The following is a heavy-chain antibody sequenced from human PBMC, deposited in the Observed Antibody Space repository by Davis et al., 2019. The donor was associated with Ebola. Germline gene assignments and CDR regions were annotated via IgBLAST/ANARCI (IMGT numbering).Heavy chain of an antibody. J-gene: IGHJ4*02. CDR3: ARGPGSTGAHFGY. V-gene: IGHV4-30-4*01. D-gene: IGHD3-10*01. Sequence: PSETLSLTCTVSGGSISSGNYYWSWIRQPPGKGLEWIGYIYYSGSTYYNPSLKSRVTISVDTSKNQFSLKLSSVTAADTAVYYCARGPGSTGAHFGYWGQGTLVTVSS. CDR1: GGSISSGNYY. CDR2: IYYSGST.